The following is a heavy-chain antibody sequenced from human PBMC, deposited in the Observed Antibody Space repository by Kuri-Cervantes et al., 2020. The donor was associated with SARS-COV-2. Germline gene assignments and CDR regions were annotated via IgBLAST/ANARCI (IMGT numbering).Heavy chain of an antibody. V-gene: IGHV4-34*01. CDR2: INHSGST. J-gene: IGHJ6*03. Sequence: SETLSLTCAVYGGSFSGYYWSWIRQPPGKGLEWIGEINHSGSTNYNPSLKSRVTISVDTSKNQFSLKLSSVTAADTAVYYCARAPYYRCYDFWSGYRPSCYYMDVWGKGTTVTVSS. D-gene: IGHD3-3*01. CDR3: ARAPYYRCYDFWSGYRPSCYYMDV. CDR1: GGSFSGYY.